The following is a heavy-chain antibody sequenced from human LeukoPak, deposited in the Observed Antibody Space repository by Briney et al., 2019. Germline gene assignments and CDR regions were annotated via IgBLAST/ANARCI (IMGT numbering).Heavy chain of an antibody. CDR1: GGSFSGYY. CDR2: INHSGST. D-gene: IGHD3-3*01. Sequence: PSETLSLTCAVYGGSFSGYYWSWIRQPPGKGLEWIGEINHSGSTNYNPSLKSRVTISVDTSKNQFSLKLSSVTAADTAVYYCARRPATYYDFWSGSPNWSDPWGQGTLVTVSS. CDR3: ARRPATYYDFWSGSPNWSDP. J-gene: IGHJ5*02. V-gene: IGHV4-34*01.